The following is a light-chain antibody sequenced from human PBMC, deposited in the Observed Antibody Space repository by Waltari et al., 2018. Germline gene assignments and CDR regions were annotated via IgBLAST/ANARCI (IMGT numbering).Light chain of an antibody. CDR3: MQARQTPWT. J-gene: IGKJ1*01. V-gene: IGKV2-28*01. CDR2: LVS. CDR1: QSLLHSSGYTF. Sequence: DIVMTQSPLSLPVSPGEPASISCRSSQSLLHSSGYTFLDWYLQKPGQSPQLLIYLVSKRASGVPDRFSGSGSGTDFTLKISRVEAEDVGVYYCMQARQTPWTFCQGTKVEIK.